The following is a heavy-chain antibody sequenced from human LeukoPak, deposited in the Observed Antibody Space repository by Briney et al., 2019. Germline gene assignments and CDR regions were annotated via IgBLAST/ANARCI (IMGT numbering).Heavy chain of an antibody. J-gene: IGHJ4*02. V-gene: IGHV1-69-2*01. CDR2: VDPEDGET. D-gene: IGHD3-3*01. CDR3: ATGITIFGVAQRPFDY. Sequence: ATVKISCKASGYTFTDYYMHWVQQAPGKGLEWMGRVDPEDGETIYAEKFQGRVTITADTSTDTAYMELSSLRSEDTAVYYCATGITIFGVAQRPFDYWGQGTLVTVSS. CDR1: GYTFTDYY.